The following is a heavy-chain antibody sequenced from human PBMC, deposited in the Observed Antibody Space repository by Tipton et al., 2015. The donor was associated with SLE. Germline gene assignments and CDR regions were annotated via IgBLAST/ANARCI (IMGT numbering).Heavy chain of an antibody. CDR2: IFYSGST. J-gene: IGHJ6*03. CDR1: GGTISSYY. Sequence: TLSLTCTVSGGTISSYYWSWIRQPPGKGLEWIGYIFYSGSTNYNPSLKSRVTISVDTSKNQFSLKLSSVTAADTAVYYCAQESSSWYGVGYYYYYYCMDVWGKGTTVTVSS. V-gene: IGHV4-59*01. D-gene: IGHD6-13*01. CDR3: AQESSSWYGVGYYYYYYCMDV.